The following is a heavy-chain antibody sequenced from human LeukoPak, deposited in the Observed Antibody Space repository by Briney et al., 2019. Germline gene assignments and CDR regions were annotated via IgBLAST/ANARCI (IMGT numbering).Heavy chain of an antibody. Sequence: RGSLRLSCAASGFTFSPYTMHWVRQAPGKGLEFVSAIIGDGITTYYADSVKGRFTVSRDNSKSTLYLQMGSLTAEDMAVYYCARERAGYYLDVWGKGTTVTVFS. D-gene: IGHD3-9*01. CDR1: GFTFSPYT. V-gene: IGHV3-64*02. J-gene: IGHJ6*04. CDR3: ARERAGYYLDV. CDR2: IIGDGITT.